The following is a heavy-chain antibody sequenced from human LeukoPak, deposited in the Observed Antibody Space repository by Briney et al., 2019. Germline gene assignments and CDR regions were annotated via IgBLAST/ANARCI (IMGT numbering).Heavy chain of an antibody. D-gene: IGHD3-16*01. CDR2: ISSSGSTI. CDR1: GFTFPSYE. V-gene: IGHV3-48*03. CDR3: ARKGGHGLDFDY. J-gene: IGHJ4*02. Sequence: GGSLRLSCAASGFTFPSYEMNWGRQAPGKGLEWVSYISSSGSTIYYAEFVKGRFTVFRDNTKNSLYLQMNSLRAEDTAVYYCARKGGHGLDFDYWGQGALVTVSS.